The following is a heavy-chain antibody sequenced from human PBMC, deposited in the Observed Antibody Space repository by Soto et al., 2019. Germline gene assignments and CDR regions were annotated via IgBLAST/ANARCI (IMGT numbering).Heavy chain of an antibody. J-gene: IGHJ6*02. D-gene: IGHD6-13*01. CDR3: ARSLLDEYSSSWRSAYYGMDV. V-gene: IGHV1-18*01. CDR2: ISANNGNT. Sequence: ASVKVSCKASGYTFTSYGISWVRQAPGQGLEWMGWISANNGNTNNAQKFQGRVTMTTDTSTSTAYMELRTLRSDDTAVYYCARSLLDEYSSSWRSAYYGMDVWGQGTTVTVSS. CDR1: GYTFTSYG.